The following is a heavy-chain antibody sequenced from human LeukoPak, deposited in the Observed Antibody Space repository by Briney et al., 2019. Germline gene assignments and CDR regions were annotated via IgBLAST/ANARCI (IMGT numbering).Heavy chain of an antibody. V-gene: IGHV1-2*02. CDR1: GYSFTGYY. Sequence: GESLKISCKGSGYSFTGYYMHWVRQAPGQGLEWMGWINPNSGGTNYAQKFQGRVTMTRDTSISTAYMELSRLRSDDTAVYYCARDRGSYFSDAFDIWGQGTMVTVSS. D-gene: IGHD1-26*01. CDR2: INPNSGGT. CDR3: ARDRGSYFSDAFDI. J-gene: IGHJ3*02.